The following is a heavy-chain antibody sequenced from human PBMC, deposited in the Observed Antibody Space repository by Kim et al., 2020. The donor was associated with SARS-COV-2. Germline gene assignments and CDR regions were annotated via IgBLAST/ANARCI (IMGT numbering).Heavy chain of an antibody. Sequence: GSTTYNPSPKGRVTISVDTSKNQFSLKLSSVTAADTAVYYCARRGLGFDPWGQGTLVTVSS. V-gene: IGHV4-61*07. CDR3: ARRGLGFDP. J-gene: IGHJ5*02. D-gene: IGHD3-22*01. CDR2: GST.